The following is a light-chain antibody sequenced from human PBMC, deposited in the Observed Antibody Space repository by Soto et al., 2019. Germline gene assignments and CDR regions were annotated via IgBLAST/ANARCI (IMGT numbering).Light chain of an antibody. CDR3: AAWDDRLNGWV. V-gene: IGLV1-44*01. Sequence: QSVLTQPPSASGTPGQRVPISCSGSSSNIGSNSVNWYQQIPGTAPKLLIYSNNQRPSGVPDRFSGSKSGTSASLAISGLQSEDEADYYCAAWDDRLNGWVFGGGTKLTVL. J-gene: IGLJ3*02. CDR1: SSNIGSNS. CDR2: SNN.